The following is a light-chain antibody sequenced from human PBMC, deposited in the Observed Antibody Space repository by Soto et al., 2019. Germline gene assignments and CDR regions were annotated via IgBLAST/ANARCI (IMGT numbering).Light chain of an antibody. J-gene: IGKJ3*01. V-gene: IGKV3-20*01. CDR3: QQYATSPFT. CDR2: GAS. CDR1: QSVASSF. Sequence: EIVLTQSPGTLSLSPGERATLSCRASQSVASSFLAWYQQKPGQAPRLLIYGASSRATGIPDRFSGSGSATDFTITITRLEPEDCAVYYCQQYATSPFTFGPGTTVDVK.